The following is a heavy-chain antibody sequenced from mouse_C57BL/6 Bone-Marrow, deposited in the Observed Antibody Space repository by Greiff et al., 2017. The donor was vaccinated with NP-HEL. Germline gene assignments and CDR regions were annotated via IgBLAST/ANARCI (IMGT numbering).Heavy chain of an antibody. J-gene: IGHJ4*01. Sequence: QVQLKESGAELARPGASVKLSCKASGYTFTSYGISWVKQRTGQGLEWIGEIYPRSGNTYYNEKFKGKATLTADKSSSTAYMELRSLTSGDSAVYFCARGVTTGYYAMDYWGQGTSVTVSS. CDR1: GYTFTSYG. V-gene: IGHV1-81*01. CDR2: IYPRSGNT. CDR3: ARGVTTGYYAMDY. D-gene: IGHD2-2*01.